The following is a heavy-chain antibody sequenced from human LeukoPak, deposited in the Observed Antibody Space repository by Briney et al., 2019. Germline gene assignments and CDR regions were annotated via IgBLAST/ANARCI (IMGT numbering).Heavy chain of an antibody. Sequence: GGSLRLSCAASGFTFSSYAMSWVRQAPGKGLEWVSAISGSGGSTYYADSVKGRFTISRDNSKNTLYLQMNSLRAEDTAVYYCASRLFSSSWYLDYFDYWGRGTLVTVSS. J-gene: IGHJ4*02. CDR2: ISGSGGST. D-gene: IGHD6-13*01. V-gene: IGHV3-23*01. CDR3: ASRLFSSSWYLDYFDY. CDR1: GFTFSSYA.